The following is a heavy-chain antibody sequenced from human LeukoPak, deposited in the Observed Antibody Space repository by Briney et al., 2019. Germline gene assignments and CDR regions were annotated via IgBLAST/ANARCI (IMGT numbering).Heavy chain of an antibody. V-gene: IGHV4-39*07. CDR3: ARAGPATYGH. D-gene: IGHD2-2*01. CDR2: IFHGGNT. Sequence: KPSETLSLTCTVSGDSITSSAFYWGWIRQAPGRGLEWIGNIFHGGNTHYNPSLKSRVTISVDTSKNQFSLKLSSVTAADTAVYYCARAGPATYGHWGQGTLVTVSS. J-gene: IGHJ4*02. CDR1: GDSITSSAFY.